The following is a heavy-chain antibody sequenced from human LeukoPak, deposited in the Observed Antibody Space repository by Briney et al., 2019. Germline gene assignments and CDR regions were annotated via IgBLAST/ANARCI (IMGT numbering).Heavy chain of an antibody. J-gene: IGHJ4*02. D-gene: IGHD2-2*02. CDR3: ARGPIPDY. V-gene: IGHV3-21*01. Sequence: GGSLRLSCAASGFTFDDYGMNWVRQAPGKGLEWVSSINSDSSYIYYADSVKGRFTISRDNAKNLLYLQMNSLRAEDTAVYYCARGPIPDYWGQGTLVTVSS. CDR1: GFTFDDYG. CDR2: INSDSSYI.